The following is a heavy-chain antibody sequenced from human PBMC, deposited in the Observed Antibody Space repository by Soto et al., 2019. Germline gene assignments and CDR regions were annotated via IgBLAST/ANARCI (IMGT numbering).Heavy chain of an antibody. J-gene: IGHJ4*02. D-gene: IGHD3-10*01. CDR2: IYYSGST. V-gene: IGHV4-59*01. CDR3: ARVSNYYGSGSYFSY. CDR1: GGSISSYY. Sequence: SETLSLTCTVSGGSISSYYWSWIRQPPGKGLEWIGYIYYSGSTNYNPSLKSRVTISVDTSKNQFSLKLSSVTAADTAVYYCARVSNYYGSGSYFSYWGQGTLVTVSS.